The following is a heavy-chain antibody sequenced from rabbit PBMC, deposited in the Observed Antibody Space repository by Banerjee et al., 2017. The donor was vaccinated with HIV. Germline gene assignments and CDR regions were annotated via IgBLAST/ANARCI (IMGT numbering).Heavy chain of an antibody. D-gene: IGHD2-1*01. V-gene: IGHV1S45*01. J-gene: IGHJ4*01. CDR2: NNAVTGKA. Sequence: QEQLVESGGGLVKPEGSLKLSCTASGFSFSNKAVMCWVRQATGKGLEWIACNNAVTGKAVYASWAKGRFTFSKTSSTTVTLQVTSLTAADTATYFCVRDQAGDADYGPYYLNLWGPGTLVTV. CDR3: VRDQAGDADYGPYYLNL. CDR1: GFSFSNKAV.